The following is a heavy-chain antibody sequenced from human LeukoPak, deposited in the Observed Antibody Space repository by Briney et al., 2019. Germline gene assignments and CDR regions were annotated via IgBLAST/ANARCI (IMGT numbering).Heavy chain of an antibody. Sequence: GRSLRLSSAASGFTFSSYGMHWVRQAPGKGLEWVAVIWCDGSNKYYADSVKGRFTISRDNSKNTLYLQMNSLRAEDTAVYYCARTGTTRSYYYYMDVWGKGTTVTVSS. CDR2: IWCDGSNK. CDR3: ARTGTTRSYYYYMDV. CDR1: GFTFSSYG. J-gene: IGHJ6*03. D-gene: IGHD1-7*01. V-gene: IGHV3-33*01.